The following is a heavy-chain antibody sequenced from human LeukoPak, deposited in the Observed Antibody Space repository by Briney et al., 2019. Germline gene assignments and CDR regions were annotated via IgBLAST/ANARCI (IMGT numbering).Heavy chain of an antibody. V-gene: IGHV3-7*05. CDR2: IKQDGSEK. Sequence: GGSLRLSCAASGFTFSSYCMRWVRQAPGKGLEWVANIKQDGSEKYYVESLKGRFTISRDNAKNSLYLQVNSLRAEDTAVYYCARDGITMVRGVIPYYYGMDVWGQGTTVTVSS. J-gene: IGHJ6*02. CDR3: ARDGITMVRGVIPYYYGMDV. D-gene: IGHD3-10*01. CDR1: GFTFSSYC.